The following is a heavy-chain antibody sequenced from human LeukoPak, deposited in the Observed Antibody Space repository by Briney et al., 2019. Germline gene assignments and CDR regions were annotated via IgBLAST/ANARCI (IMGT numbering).Heavy chain of an antibody. CDR2: ISSSGSTI. CDR3: ARVTWALAFDI. Sequence: PGGSLRLSCAASGFTFSSYEMNWVRQAPGKGLEWVSYISSSGSTIYYADSVKGRFTISRDNAKNSLYLQMNSLRAEDTAMYYCARVTWALAFDIWGQGTMVTVSS. V-gene: IGHV3-48*03. J-gene: IGHJ3*02. CDR1: GFTFSSYE.